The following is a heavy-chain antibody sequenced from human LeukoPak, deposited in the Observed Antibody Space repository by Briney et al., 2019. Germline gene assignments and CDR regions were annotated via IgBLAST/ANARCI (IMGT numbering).Heavy chain of an antibody. CDR3: ARDQYSSTWYRGAFDV. CDR1: DSTFTLPW. CDR2: IESDGTST. Sequence: GGSLRLSCAASDSTFTLPWMLSFRQAPGKGLVWVSRIESDGTSTTYADSVKGRFTISRDNAKNTLYLQMNSLRAEDTAVYYCARDQYSSTWYRGAFDVWGQGTMVSVSS. V-gene: IGHV3-74*01. J-gene: IGHJ3*01. D-gene: IGHD6-13*01.